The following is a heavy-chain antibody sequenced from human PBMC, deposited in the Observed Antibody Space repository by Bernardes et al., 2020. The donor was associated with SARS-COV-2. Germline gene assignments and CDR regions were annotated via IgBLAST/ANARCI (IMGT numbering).Heavy chain of an antibody. CDR3: ANHFLEDAFDI. D-gene: IGHD3-3*02. CDR2: ISNIDNTT. CDR1: GFALTSYA. J-gene: IGHJ3*02. Sequence: GGSLRLSCEVSGFALTSYAMSWIRQAPGKGLEWVSVISNIDNTTYYADSVKGRFTVSRDSTLSLQMNSLRGEDTAMYYCANHFLEDAFDIWGQGTMVTVSS. V-gene: IGHV3-23*01.